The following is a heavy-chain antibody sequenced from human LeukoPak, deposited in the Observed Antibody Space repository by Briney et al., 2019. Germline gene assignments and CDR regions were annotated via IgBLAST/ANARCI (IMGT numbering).Heavy chain of an antibody. CDR2: IYPGDSDT. V-gene: IGHV5-51*01. CDR3: ARNYGGNSFWFDP. CDR1: GYVFTSYW. Sequence: GESLKISCKASGYVFTSYWIVWVRQMPGKGLEWMGIIYPGDSDTRYSPSFEGRVTISADKSITTAYLQWSSLKASDTAMYYYARNYGGNSFWFDPWGQGTLVTVSS. J-gene: IGHJ5*02. D-gene: IGHD4-23*01.